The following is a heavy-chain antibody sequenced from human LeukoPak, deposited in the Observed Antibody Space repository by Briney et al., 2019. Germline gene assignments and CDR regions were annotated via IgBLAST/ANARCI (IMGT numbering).Heavy chain of an antibody. CDR2: IYYSGGT. V-gene: IGHV4-39*01. CDR3: ARRVIAARPDWFDP. J-gene: IGHJ5*02. CDR1: GGSISSSSYY. Sequence: TSETLSLTCTVSGGSISSSSYYWGWIRQPPGKGLEWIGSIYYSGGTYYNPSLKSRVTISVDTSKNQFSLKLSSVTAADTAVYYCARRVIAARPDWFDPWGQGTLVTVSS. D-gene: IGHD6-6*01.